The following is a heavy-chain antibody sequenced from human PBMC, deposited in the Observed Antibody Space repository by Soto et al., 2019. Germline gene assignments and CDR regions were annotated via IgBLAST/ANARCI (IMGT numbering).Heavy chain of an antibody. D-gene: IGHD3-3*01. CDR1: GGSIRSYY. CDR2: IYSSGTT. V-gene: IGHV4-59*01. CDR3: ARSAATISGTIIWGELLDI. J-gene: IGHJ3*02. Sequence: SETLSLTCSVSGGSIRSYYWSWIRQPPGKXLEWIGYIYSSGTTNYNPSLQSRVTISGDTSKKQISLNLRSVTAADTAVYYCARSAATISGTIIWGELLDIWGQGTKVTVSS.